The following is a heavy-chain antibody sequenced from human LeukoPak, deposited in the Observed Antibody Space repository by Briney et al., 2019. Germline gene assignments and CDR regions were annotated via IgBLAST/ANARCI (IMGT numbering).Heavy chain of an antibody. CDR3: ARALWFGETFPAY. CDR1: GFTFSDYY. J-gene: IGHJ4*02. CDR2: ISSSGGTI. V-gene: IGHV3-11*04. D-gene: IGHD3-10*01. Sequence: PGGSLRLSCAASGFTFSDYYMNWIRQAPGKGLEWVSYISSSGGTIYYADSVKGRFTISRDNAKNTLYLQMNSLRAEDTAVYYCARALWFGETFPAYWGQGTLVTVSS.